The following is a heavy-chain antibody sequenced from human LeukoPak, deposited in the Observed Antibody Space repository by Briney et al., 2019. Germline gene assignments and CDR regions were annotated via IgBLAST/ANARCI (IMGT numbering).Heavy chain of an antibody. V-gene: IGHV4-59*08. D-gene: IGHD5-12*01. CDR2: IYYSGST. J-gene: IGHJ4*02. Sequence: SETLSLTCTVSGGSISSYYWSWIRQPPGKGLEWIGYIYYSGSTYYNPSLKSRVTISSDTPKNQFSLRLTSVTAADTAVYYCASSWLVVPRERLGFDYWGQGILVTVSS. CDR1: GGSISSYY. CDR3: ASSWLVVPRERLGFDY.